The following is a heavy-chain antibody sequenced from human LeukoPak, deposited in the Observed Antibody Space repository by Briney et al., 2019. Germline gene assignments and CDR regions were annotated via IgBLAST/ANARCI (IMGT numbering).Heavy chain of an antibody. CDR1: GFTFSSYA. V-gene: IGHV3-30*04. D-gene: IGHD3-3*01. CDR3: ARGLRGVSISLSGDY. J-gene: IGHJ4*02. CDR2: ISYDGSHK. Sequence: PGGSLRLSCAASGFTFSSYAMHWVRQAPGKGLEWLAVISYDGSHKYYADSVKGRFTISRDSSKSTLYLQMNSLRAEDTAVYYCARGLRGVSISLSGDYWGQGTLVTVSS.